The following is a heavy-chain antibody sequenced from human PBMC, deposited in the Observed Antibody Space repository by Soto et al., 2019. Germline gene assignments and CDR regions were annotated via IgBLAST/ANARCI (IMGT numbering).Heavy chain of an antibody. J-gene: IGHJ4*02. CDR2: IYYSGST. V-gene: IGHV4-30-4*01. CDR1: GGSISSGDYY. Sequence: PSETLSLTCTVSGGSISSGDYYWSWIRQPPGKGLEWIGYIYYSGSTYYNPSLKSRVTISVDTSKNQFSLKLSSVTAADTAVYYCARVEVRGVRIDYWGQGTLVTVSS. D-gene: IGHD3-10*01. CDR3: ARVEVRGVRIDY.